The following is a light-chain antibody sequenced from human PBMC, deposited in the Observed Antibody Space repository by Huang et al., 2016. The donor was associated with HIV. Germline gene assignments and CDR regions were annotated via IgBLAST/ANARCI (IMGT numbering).Light chain of an antibody. CDR2: YAS. CDR3: QQYEDLPLT. Sequence: DIQMTQSPSSLSASVGDRVTITCQAGHDINNNVIWYQQKPGKAPKFLIYYASTLEVGVPSRFSGTTSGKDFTFTITSLQPEDIATYYCQQYEDLPLTFGGGTKVEI. J-gene: IGKJ4*01. CDR1: HDINNN. V-gene: IGKV1-33*01.